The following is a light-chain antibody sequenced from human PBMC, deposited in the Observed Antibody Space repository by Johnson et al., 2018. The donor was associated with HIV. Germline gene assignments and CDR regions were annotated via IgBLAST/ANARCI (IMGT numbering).Light chain of an antibody. Sequence: QSVLTQPPSVSAAPGQKVTISCSGSSSNIGNNYVSWYQQLPGTAPKLLIYENNKRPSGIPDRFSGSKSGTSATLGITGLQTGDEADYYCGTWDSSLSAVVFGTGNKVTVL. CDR1: SSNIGNNY. CDR3: GTWDSSLSAVV. V-gene: IGLV1-51*02. J-gene: IGLJ1*01. CDR2: ENN.